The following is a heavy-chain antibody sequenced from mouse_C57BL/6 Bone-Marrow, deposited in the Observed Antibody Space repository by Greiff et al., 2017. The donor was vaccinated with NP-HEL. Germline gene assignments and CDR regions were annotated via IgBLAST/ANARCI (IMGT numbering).Heavy chain of an antibody. J-gene: IGHJ4*01. CDR3: ASYYYGSSYVYAMDY. V-gene: IGHV14-2*01. CDR2: IDPEDGET. D-gene: IGHD1-1*01. Sequence: VQLQQSGAELVKPGASVKLSCTASGFNIKDYYMHWVKQRTEQGLEWIGRIDPEDGETKYAPKFQGKATITADTSSNKAYLQLSSLTSEDTAVYYCASYYYGSSYVYAMDYWGQGTSVTVSS. CDR1: GFNIKDYY.